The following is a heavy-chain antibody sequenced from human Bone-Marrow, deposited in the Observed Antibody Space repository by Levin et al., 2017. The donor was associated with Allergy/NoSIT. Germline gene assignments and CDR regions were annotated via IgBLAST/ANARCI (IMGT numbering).Heavy chain of an antibody. CDR2: IYYSGST. CDR3: ARHEGNWVTSAAHPLSGSNWFDP. Sequence: PSETLSLTCTVSGGSISSSSYYWGWIRQPPGKGLEWIGSIYYSGSTYYNPSLKSRVTISVDTSKNQFSLKLSSVTAADTAVYYCARHEGNWVTSAAHPLSGSNWFDPWGQGTLVTVSS. J-gene: IGHJ5*02. V-gene: IGHV4-39*01. D-gene: IGHD6-19*01. CDR1: GGSISSSSYY.